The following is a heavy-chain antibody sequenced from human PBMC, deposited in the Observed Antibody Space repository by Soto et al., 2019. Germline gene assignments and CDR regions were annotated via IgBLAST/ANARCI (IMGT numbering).Heavy chain of an antibody. V-gene: IGHV4-34*01. J-gene: IGHJ4*02. CDR1: GGSFSGYY. CDR3: ASFRGIVATIRRFDY. Sequence: QVQLQQWGAGLLKPSETLSLTCAVYGGSFSGYYWSWIRQPPGKGLEWIGEINHSGSTNYNPSLKSRVTISVDTSKYQFSLKLSSVTAADTAVYYCASFRGIVATIRRFDYWGQGTLVTVSS. D-gene: IGHD5-12*01. CDR2: INHSGST.